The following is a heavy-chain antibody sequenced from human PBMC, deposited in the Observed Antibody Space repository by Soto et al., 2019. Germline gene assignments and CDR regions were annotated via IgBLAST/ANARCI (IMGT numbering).Heavy chain of an antibody. J-gene: IGHJ5*02. CDR1: GYTFTSYD. CDR3: AREFTSVGVVTLDP. D-gene: IGHD3-3*01. V-gene: IGHV1-8*01. Sequence: ASVKVSCKASGYTFTSYDINWVRQATGQGLEWMGWMNPNSGNTGYAQKFQGRVTMTRDTSISTADMELSSRRSENTSVYFCAREFTSVGVVTLDPWGQATLITVTS. CDR2: MNPNSGNT.